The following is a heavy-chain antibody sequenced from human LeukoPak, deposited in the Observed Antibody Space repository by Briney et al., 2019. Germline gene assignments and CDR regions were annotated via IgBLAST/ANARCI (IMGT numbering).Heavy chain of an antibody. J-gene: IGHJ4*02. D-gene: IGHD3-9*01. Sequence: PGGSLRLSCAASGITFINYAVHWVRQAPGKGLEWVAVISYDGSNEYYADSVKGRFTISRDNSKNTLYLQMNSLKTEDTAVYYCARDLAILSYYFDYWGQGTLVTVSS. V-gene: IGHV3-30*04. CDR1: GITFINYA. CDR3: ARDLAILSYYFDY. CDR2: ISYDGSNE.